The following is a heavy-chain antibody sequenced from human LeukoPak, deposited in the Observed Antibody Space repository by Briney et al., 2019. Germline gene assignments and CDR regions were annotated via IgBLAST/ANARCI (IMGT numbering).Heavy chain of an antibody. CDR3: AKDFGGYRGAFDI. CDR1: GFTFSSYG. V-gene: IGHV3-30*02. J-gene: IGHJ3*02. Sequence: GGSLRLSCAASGFTFSSYGMHWVRQAPGKGLEWVAFIRYDGSNKYYADSVKGRFTISRDNSKNTLYLQMNSLRAEDTAVYYCAKDFGGYRGAFDIWGQGTMVTVSS. CDR2: IRYDGSNK. D-gene: IGHD3-10*01.